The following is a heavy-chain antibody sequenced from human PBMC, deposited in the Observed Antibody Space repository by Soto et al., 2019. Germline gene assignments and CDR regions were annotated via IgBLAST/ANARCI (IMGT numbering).Heavy chain of an antibody. CDR1: GGTFSSYA. Sequence: QVQLVQSGAEVKKPGSSVKVSCKASGGTFSSYAISWVRQAPGQGLEWMGGIIPIFGTANYAQKFQGRVTITADESTSTAYMELSSLRSEDTAVYYCARDKPKQWPPSEDDGMDVWGKGTTLTVSS. D-gene: IGHD6-19*01. CDR2: IIPIFGTA. V-gene: IGHV1-69*01. J-gene: IGHJ6*04. CDR3: ARDKPKQWPPSEDDGMDV.